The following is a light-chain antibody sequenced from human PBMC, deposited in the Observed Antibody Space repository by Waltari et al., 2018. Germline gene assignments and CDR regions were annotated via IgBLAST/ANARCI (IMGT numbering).Light chain of an antibody. J-gene: IGLJ3*02. CDR3: QSNDQRLTDFFRV. V-gene: IGLV1-40*01. Sequence: QAVLTQPPSVSGAPGQRITISCTGTRSNLGANFDVHWYQQLPGSAPKLLIYGDRFRPSGVPDRFSASRSGTSASLAITGLQAEDEAVYYCQSNDQRLTDFFRVFGGGTRVTGL. CDR2: GDR. CDR1: RSNLGANFD.